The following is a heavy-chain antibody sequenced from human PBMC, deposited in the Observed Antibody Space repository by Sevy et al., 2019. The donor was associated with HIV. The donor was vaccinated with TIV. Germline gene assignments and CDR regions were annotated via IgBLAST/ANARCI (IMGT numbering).Heavy chain of an antibody. V-gene: IGHV3-72*01. CDR1: GFTFSDHY. CDR3: ARDRREGAFDI. CDR2: TRNKANSYTT. J-gene: IGHJ3*02. Sequence: GGSLRLSCAASGFTFSDHYMDWVRQAPGKGLEWVGRTRNKANSYTTEYAASVKDRFTISRDDSKNSLYLQMNSLKTEDTAVYYCARDRREGAFDIWGQGTMVTVSS.